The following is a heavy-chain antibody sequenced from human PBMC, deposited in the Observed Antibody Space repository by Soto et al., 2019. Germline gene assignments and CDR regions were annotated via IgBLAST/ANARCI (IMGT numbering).Heavy chain of an antibody. J-gene: IGHJ6*03. Sequence: GGSLRLSCAASGFTFSSYSMNWVRQAPGKGLEWVSSISSSSSYIYYADSVKGRFTISRDNAKNSLYLQMNSLRAEDTAVYYCARDSSQPNYYYYMDVWGKGTTVTVSS. CDR2: ISSSSSYI. V-gene: IGHV3-21*01. CDR1: GFTFSSYS. D-gene: IGHD6-19*01. CDR3: ARDSSQPNYYYYMDV.